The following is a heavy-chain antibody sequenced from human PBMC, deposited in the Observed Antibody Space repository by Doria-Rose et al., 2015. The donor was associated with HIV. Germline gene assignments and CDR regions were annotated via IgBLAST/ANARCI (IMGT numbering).Heavy chain of an antibody. D-gene: IGHD4-17*01. J-gene: IGHJ3*02. CDR1: GGSFSGYY. CDR2: IYHSGST. CDR3: AGGLAVNDYGDYVPPTGAFDI. V-gene: IGHV4-34*01. Sequence: QVQLQQWGAGLFKPSETLSLTCAVYGGSFSGYYWSWIRQPPGKGLEWIGEIYHSGSTNYNPSLKSRVNISVDTSKNQFPLKLGSVTAADTAVYYCAGGLAVNDYGDYVPPTGAFDILGQG.